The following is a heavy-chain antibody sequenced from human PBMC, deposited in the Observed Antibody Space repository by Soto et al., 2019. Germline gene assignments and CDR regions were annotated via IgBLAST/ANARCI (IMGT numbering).Heavy chain of an antibody. Sequence: EVQLLESGGGLVQPGGSLGLSCAASGFTFSSYAMNWVRQAPGKGLEWVSGISAGGDSTYYADSVKGRFTFSRDNSKNTLYLQMNSLRAEDTAVYYCAKAWAGAAGGSYYRYGLDVWGQGTTVTVSS. CDR3: AKAWAGAAGGSYYRYGLDV. J-gene: IGHJ6*02. V-gene: IGHV3-23*01. CDR2: ISAGGDST. D-gene: IGHD3-10*01. CDR1: GFTFSSYA.